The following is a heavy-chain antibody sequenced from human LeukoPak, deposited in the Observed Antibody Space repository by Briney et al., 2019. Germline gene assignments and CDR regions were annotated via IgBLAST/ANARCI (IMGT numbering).Heavy chain of an antibody. CDR2: ISSNGGST. D-gene: IGHD3-10*01. V-gene: IGHV3-64D*06. CDR3: VKDYYGSGSYSTDY. Sequence: GGSLRLSCSASGFTFSSYAMHWVRQAPGKGLEYVSAISSNGGSTYYADSVKGRFTISGDNSKNTLYLQMSSLRAEDTAVYYCVKDYYGSGSYSTDYWGQRTLVTVSS. J-gene: IGHJ4*02. CDR1: GFTFSSYA.